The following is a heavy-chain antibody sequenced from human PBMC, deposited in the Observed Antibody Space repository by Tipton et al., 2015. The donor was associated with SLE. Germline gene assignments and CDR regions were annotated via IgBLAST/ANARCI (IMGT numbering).Heavy chain of an antibody. Sequence: TLSLTCAVSDFSVSSSHYCGWFRQPPGKGLEWIGTIFLCGSTYYNPSLKSRVSISEDTSRNQFSLNLSSVTAADTAVYYCARAVARVVYARVRAFDIWGQGTLVTVSS. D-gene: IGHD2-8*02. V-gene: IGHV4-38-2*01. CDR2: IFLCGST. CDR3: ARAVARVVYARVRAFDI. CDR1: DFSVSSSHY. J-gene: IGHJ3*02.